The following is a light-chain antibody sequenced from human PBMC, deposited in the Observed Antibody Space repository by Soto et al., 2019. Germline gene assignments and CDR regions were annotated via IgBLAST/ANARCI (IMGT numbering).Light chain of an antibody. Sequence: PGDGATLSCRASQTVGNNYLAWYQHRPGQPPRLLIHGASSRATGIPDRFSGSGSGTEFTLTIGRLEPEDFAVYYFLQYDRLPRTFGQGTRWIS. J-gene: IGKJ1*01. CDR3: LQYDRLPRT. CDR1: QTVGNNY. CDR2: GAS. V-gene: IGKV3-20*01.